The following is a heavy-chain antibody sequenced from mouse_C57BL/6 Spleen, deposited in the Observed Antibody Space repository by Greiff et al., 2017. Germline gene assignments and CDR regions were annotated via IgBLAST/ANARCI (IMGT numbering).Heavy chain of an antibody. V-gene: IGHV5-9-1*02. Sequence: DVMLVESGEGLVKPGGSLKLSCAASGFTFSSYAMSWVRQTPEKRLEWVAYISSGGDYIYYADTVKGRFTISRDNARNTLYLQMSSLKSEDTAMYYCTRDNYYSNFAYWGQGTTLTVSS. CDR2: ISSGGDYI. CDR1: GFTFSSYA. J-gene: IGHJ2*01. CDR3: TRDNYYSNFAY. D-gene: IGHD2-5*01.